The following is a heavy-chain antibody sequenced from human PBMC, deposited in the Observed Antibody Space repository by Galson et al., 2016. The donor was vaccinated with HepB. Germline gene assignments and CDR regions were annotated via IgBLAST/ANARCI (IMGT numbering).Heavy chain of an antibody. CDR1: GYSFTTYW. J-gene: IGHJ4*02. V-gene: IGHV5-51*01. D-gene: IGHD1-26*01. CDR2: IYPGDYET. CDR3: ARHWGWEQPLVIDF. Sequence: QSGAEVKKPGESLRISCKGSGYSFTTYWIGWVRQMPGKGLEWMGIIYPGDYETKYSPSFQGRVTISADRSRSTAYLQWNTLKASDSAMYYCARHWGWEQPLVIDFWGQGTLVTVSS.